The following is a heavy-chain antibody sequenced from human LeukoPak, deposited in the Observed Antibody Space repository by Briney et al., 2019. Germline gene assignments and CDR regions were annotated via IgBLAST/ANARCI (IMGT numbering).Heavy chain of an antibody. CDR3: ARDLNDYSNYVSWFDP. J-gene: IGHJ5*02. CDR2: IYYSGST. Sequence: SETLSLTCTVSGGSISSYYWSWIRQPPGKGLEWIGYIYYSGSTNYNPSLKSRVTISVDTSKNQFSLKLSSVTAADTAVYYCARDLNDYSNYVSWFDPWGQGTLVTVPS. D-gene: IGHD4-11*01. V-gene: IGHV4-59*01. CDR1: GGSISSYY.